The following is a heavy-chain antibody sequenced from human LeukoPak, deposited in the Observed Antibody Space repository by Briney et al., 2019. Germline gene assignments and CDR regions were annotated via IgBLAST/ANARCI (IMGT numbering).Heavy chain of an antibody. D-gene: IGHD3-3*01. J-gene: IGHJ4*02. CDR1: GYTFTSYG. CDR3: ARDAGLYYDFWSGPPDY. CDR2: ISAYNGNT. Sequence: ASVKVSCKASGYTFTSYGISWVRQAPGQGLEWMGWISAYNGNTNYAQKLQGRVTMTTDTSTSTAYMELRSLRSDDTAVYYCARDAGLYYDFWSGPPDYWGQGTLVTVSS. V-gene: IGHV1-18*01.